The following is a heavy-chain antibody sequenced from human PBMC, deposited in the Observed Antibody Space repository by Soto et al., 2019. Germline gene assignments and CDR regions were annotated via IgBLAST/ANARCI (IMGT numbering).Heavy chain of an antibody. CDR1: GGSVSSSSVT. J-gene: IGHJ5*01. CDR3: VRLIGNSWLDF. CDR2: TYYRSKWYN. V-gene: IGHV6-1*01. D-gene: IGHD1-26*01. Sequence: PSQTLSLTCVISGGSVSSSSVTWNWIRQSPSRGLEWLGRTYYRSKWYNDYAESVKSRITINPDTSKNQFSLHLNSVTPEDTAVYYCVRLIGNSWLDFWGQGTLVTVSS.